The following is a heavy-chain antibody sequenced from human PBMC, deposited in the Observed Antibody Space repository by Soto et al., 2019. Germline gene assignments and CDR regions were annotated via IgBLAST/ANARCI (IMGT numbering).Heavy chain of an antibody. CDR3: AKDAYGIGGYYFDY. Sequence: QVQLVESGGGVVQPGRSLRLSCTASGFTFSTSVMHWVRQAPGKGLEWVAVISHDGSNKYYTDSVKGRFTISRDNSKNTLYLQMNNLRDEDTAVYYCAKDAYGIGGYYFDYWGQGTLVTVSS. CDR2: ISHDGSNK. J-gene: IGHJ4*02. CDR1: GFTFSTSV. V-gene: IGHV3-30*18. D-gene: IGHD3-16*01.